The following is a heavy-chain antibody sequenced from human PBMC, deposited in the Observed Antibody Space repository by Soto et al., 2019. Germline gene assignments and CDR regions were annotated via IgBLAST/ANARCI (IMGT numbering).Heavy chain of an antibody. CDR1: GYTFTAHC. J-gene: IGHJ6*02. V-gene: IGHV1-2*02. Sequence: QVQLVQSGAEVKKPGASVKVSCKTSGYTFTAHCIHWVRQAPGQGLEWMGWINPNSGGTTYAQKFHARVTMTRDTSISTAYMELSGLTSDDTAVYYCAREGDLTMNDGLDVWGQGTTVTVSS. D-gene: IGHD3-22*01. CDR2: INPNSGGT. CDR3: AREGDLTMNDGLDV.